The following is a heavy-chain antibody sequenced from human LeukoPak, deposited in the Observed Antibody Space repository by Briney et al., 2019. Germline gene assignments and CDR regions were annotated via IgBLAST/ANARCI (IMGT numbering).Heavy chain of an antibody. D-gene: IGHD3-3*01. Sequence: GGSLRLSCTASGFTFSSNSMNWVRQAPGQGLGGVTSITGSTLSRHYAESVKGRFTISRDNTKPTLYLQMNSLRAEDTAIYYWARESEYDFWIGFYFDYWGQGTLVTVPS. CDR1: GFTFSSNS. J-gene: IGHJ4*01. CDR2: ITGSTLSR. V-gene: IGHV3-21*01. CDR3: ARESEYDFWIGFYFDY.